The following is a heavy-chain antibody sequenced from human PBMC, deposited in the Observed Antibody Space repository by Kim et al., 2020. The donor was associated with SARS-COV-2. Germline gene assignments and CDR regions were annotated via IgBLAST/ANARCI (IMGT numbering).Heavy chain of an antibody. J-gene: IGHJ3*02. V-gene: IGHV4-39*02. CDR3: ARLIPARHDAFDI. D-gene: IGHD6-6*01. CDR1: GDFISSSSNY. CDR2: IYYTGRT. Sequence: SETLSLMCTVSGDFISSSSNYWAWIRQPPGKELEWIGTIYYTGRTFYNPSLKSRVTVSVDMSKNHFSLELNSVTAADTAVYYCARLIPARHDAFDIWGQGTMVTVSS.